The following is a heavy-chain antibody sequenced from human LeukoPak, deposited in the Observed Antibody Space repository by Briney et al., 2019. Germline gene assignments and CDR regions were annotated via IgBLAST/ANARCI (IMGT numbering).Heavy chain of an antibody. V-gene: IGHV3-21*01. CDR1: GFTFSNYT. D-gene: IGHD2-15*01. CDR3: ARALLHPRAIDY. CDR2: ISSSTSYI. Sequence: PGGSLRLSCAASGFTFSNYTMNWVRQAPGKGLEWVSSISSSTSYIYYADSVKGRFTISRDNAKNSLYLQMNSLRVEDTAVYYCARALLHPRAIDYWGQGTLVTVSS. J-gene: IGHJ4*02.